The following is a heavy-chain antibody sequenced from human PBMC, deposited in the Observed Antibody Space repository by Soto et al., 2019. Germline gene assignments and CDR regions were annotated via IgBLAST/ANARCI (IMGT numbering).Heavy chain of an antibody. Sequence: GESLKISCQGSGYRFTNYWIAWVRQRPGKGLEWTGIIYRSDSDIRYSPSFQGQVSISADKSINTAYLQWSSLKASDTATYFCAGPVYDLLSGYHYYYYGMDVWGQGTTVTVSS. V-gene: IGHV5-51*01. CDR2: IYRSDSDI. CDR3: AGPVYDLLSGYHYYYYGMDV. D-gene: IGHD3-3*01. J-gene: IGHJ6*02. CDR1: GYRFTNYW.